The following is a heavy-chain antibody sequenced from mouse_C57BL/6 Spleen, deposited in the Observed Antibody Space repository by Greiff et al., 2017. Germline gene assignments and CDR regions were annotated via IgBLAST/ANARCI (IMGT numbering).Heavy chain of an antibody. CDR2: IRNKANGYTT. CDR3: ARYGGTTVVDSAWFAY. CDR1: GFTFTDYY. V-gene: IGHV7-3*01. J-gene: IGHJ3*01. D-gene: IGHD1-1*01. Sequence: EVKLMESGGGLVQPGGSLSLSCAASGFTFTDYYMSWVRQPPGKALAWLGFIRNKANGYTTEYSASVKGRFTISRDNSQSILYLQRNALRAEDSATYYCARYGGTTVVDSAWFAYWGQGTLVTVSA.